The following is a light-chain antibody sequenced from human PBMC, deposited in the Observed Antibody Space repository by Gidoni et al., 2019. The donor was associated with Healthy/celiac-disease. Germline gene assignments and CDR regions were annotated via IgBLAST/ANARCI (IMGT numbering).Light chain of an antibody. CDR3: CSYAGSSTFDVV. CDR2: EVS. J-gene: IGLJ2*01. CDR1: SSDVGSYNL. V-gene: IGLV2-23*02. Sequence: SALTPPASVSGSPGQSLTLSCTGTSSDVGSYNLVSWYQQHPGKAPKLMIYEVSKRPSGVSKRFSGSKSGNTASLTISGLQAEDEADYYCCSYAGSSTFDVVFGGGTKLTVL.